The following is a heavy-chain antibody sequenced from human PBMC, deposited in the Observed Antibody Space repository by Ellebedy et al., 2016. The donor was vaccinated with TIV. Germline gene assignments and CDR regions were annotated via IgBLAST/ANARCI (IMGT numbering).Heavy chain of an antibody. Sequence: MPSETLSLTCAVYGGSFSDSYWSWLRQPPAKGLAWIGEINRSGSTNYNPSLKIRVTISVETSKNQFSLNLRSVTAADTAVYYCARDEGGSGSLSYWGQGTLVTVSS. CDR2: INRSGST. J-gene: IGHJ4*02. CDR1: GGSFSDSY. D-gene: IGHD3-10*01. CDR3: ARDEGGSGSLSY. V-gene: IGHV4-34*01.